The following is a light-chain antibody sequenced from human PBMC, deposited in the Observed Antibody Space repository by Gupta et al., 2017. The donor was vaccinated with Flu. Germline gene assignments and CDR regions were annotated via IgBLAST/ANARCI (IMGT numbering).Light chain of an antibody. CDR3: AAWDDSLSGHVV. V-gene: IGLV1-47*01. Sequence: QSVLTQPPSASGTPGPRVTLSCSGSSSNIGSTYVYWYQQLPGTAPKLLIYRNNQRPSGVPDRFSGSKSGTSASLAISGLRSEDEADYYCAAWDDSLSGHVVFGGGTKLTVL. CDR2: RNN. J-gene: IGLJ2*01. CDR1: SSNIGSTY.